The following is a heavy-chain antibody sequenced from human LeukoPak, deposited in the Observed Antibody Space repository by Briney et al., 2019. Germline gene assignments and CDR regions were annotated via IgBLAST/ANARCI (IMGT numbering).Heavy chain of an antibody. Sequence: GASVTVCFTASGYTFTAYYMHWVRQAPGQGLEWMGWINPHSGGTNFAQKFQGRVTMTRDTSITTAHMELSRLTSDDTAMYYCAREIPCSSSSCLDYWGQGTLVTVSS. CDR2: INPHSGGT. V-gene: IGHV1-2*02. CDR3: AREIPCSSSSCLDY. CDR1: GYTFTAYY. D-gene: IGHD2-2*01. J-gene: IGHJ4*02.